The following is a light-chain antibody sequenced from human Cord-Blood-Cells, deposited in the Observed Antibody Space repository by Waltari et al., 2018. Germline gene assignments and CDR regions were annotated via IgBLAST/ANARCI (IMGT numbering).Light chain of an antibody. V-gene: IGKV1-12*01. Sequence: DIQMTQSPSSVSASVGDRVPITCRASQGISSWLAWSQQKPGKAPKLLIYAASSLQSGVPSRFSGSGSGTDFTLTISSLQPEDFATYYCQQANSFPYTFGQGTKLEIK. CDR2: AAS. J-gene: IGKJ2*01. CDR1: QGISSW. CDR3: QQANSFPYT.